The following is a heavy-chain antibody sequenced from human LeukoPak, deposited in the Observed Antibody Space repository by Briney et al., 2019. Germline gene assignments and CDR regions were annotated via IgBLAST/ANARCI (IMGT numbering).Heavy chain of an antibody. CDR3: LRGVRRDY. V-gene: IGHV3-23*01. J-gene: IGHJ4*02. Sequence: GGSLRLSCVASGFTFSNYSMNWVRQAPGKGLEWVSGITGNGATTYYADSVKGRFTISRDNSRNTVYLQMNSLRAEDTAVYYCLRGVRRDYWGQGTLVTVSS. D-gene: IGHD3-10*01. CDR1: GFTFSNYS. CDR2: ITGNGATT.